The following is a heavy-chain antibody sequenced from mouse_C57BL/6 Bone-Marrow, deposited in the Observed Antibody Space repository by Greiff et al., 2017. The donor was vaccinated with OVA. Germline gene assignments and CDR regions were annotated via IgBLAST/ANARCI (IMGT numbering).Heavy chain of an antibody. CDR2: IYPRSGNT. Sequence: QVQLKQSGAELARPGASVKLSCKASGYTFTSYGISWVKQRTGQGLEWIGEIYPRSGNTYYNEKFKGKATLTADKSSSTAYMELRSLTSEDSAVYFCARREDKGFAYWGQGTLVTVSA. V-gene: IGHV1-81*01. CDR1: GYTFTSYG. CDR3: ARREDKGFAY. J-gene: IGHJ3*01.